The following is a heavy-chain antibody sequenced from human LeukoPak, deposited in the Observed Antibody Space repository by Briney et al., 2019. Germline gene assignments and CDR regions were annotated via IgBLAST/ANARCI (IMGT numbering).Heavy chain of an antibody. CDR1: GYSISSGYY. J-gene: IGHJ6*03. CDR3: ARWSYGSHLYYYYYMDV. V-gene: IGHV4-38-2*02. CDR2: IYHSGST. D-gene: IGHD3-10*01. Sequence: PSETLSLTCSVSGYSISSGYYWGWIRQPPGKGLEWIAIIYHSGSTYYNPSLKSRVTISVDTFKNQFSLKLSSVTAADTAVYYCARWSYGSHLYYYYYMDVWGKGTTVTVSS.